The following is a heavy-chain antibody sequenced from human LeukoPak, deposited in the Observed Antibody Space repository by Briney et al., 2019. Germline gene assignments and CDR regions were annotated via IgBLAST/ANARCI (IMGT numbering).Heavy chain of an antibody. CDR3: ARGSGSSYYFDY. CDR1: GFTFSSYS. J-gene: IGHJ4*02. V-gene: IGHV3-21*01. D-gene: IGHD3-10*01. CDR2: ISSSSSYI. Sequence: GGSLRLSCAASGFTFSSYSMNWVRQAPGKGLEWVSSISSSSSYIYYADSVKGRFTISRDNAKNSLYLQMNSLRAEDTAVYYCARGSGSSYYFDYWGQGTLVTVSS.